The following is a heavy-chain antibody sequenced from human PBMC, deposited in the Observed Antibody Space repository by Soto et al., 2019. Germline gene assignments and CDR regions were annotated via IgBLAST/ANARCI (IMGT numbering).Heavy chain of an antibody. Sequence: GGSLRLSCAASGFTFSSYAMHWVRQAPGKGLEWVAVISYDGSNKYYADSVKGRFTISRDNSKNTLYLQMNSLRAEDTAVYYCAREGVAAACYFDYWGQGTLVTVSS. CDR1: GFTFSSYA. D-gene: IGHD6-13*01. CDR3: AREGVAAACYFDY. V-gene: IGHV3-30-3*01. J-gene: IGHJ4*02. CDR2: ISYDGSNK.